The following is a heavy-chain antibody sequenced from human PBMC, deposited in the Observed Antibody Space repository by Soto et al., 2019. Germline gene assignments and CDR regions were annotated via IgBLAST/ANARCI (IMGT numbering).Heavy chain of an antibody. CDR2: MNPNSGNT. CDR1: GYTFTSYD. D-gene: IGHD6-6*01. J-gene: IGHJ4*02. CDR3: AGGFPTSRWYSSSSDPIFDY. Sequence: ASVKVSCKASGYTFTSYDINWVRQATGQGLEWMGWMNPNSGNTDYAQKFQGRVTMTRNTSISTAYMELSSLRSEDTAVYYCAGGFPTSRWYSSSSDPIFDYWGQGTLVTVSS. V-gene: IGHV1-8*01.